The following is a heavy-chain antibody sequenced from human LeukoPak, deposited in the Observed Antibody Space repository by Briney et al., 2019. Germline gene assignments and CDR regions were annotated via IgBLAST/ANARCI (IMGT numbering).Heavy chain of an antibody. Sequence: GRSLRLSCAASGFTFDDYAMHWVRQAPGKGLEWVSGISWNSGSIGYADSVKGRFTISRDNSKNTLYLQMNSLRAEDTAVYYCAKDSPQLLWFGELVLGMDVWGQGTTVTVSS. CDR2: ISWNSGSI. CDR1: GFTFDDYA. V-gene: IGHV3-9*01. J-gene: IGHJ6*02. CDR3: AKDSPQLLWFGELVLGMDV. D-gene: IGHD3-10*01.